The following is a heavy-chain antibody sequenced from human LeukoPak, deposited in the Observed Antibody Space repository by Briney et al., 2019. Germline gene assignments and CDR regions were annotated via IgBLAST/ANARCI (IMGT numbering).Heavy chain of an antibody. D-gene: IGHD6-19*01. CDR1: GFTFSSYA. Sequence: GGSLRLSCAASGFTFSSYAMSWVRQAPGKGLEWVSAISGSGGSTYYADSVKGRFTISRDNSKNTLYLQMNSLRAEDTAAYYCAKDPVAGTTAARGYFQHWGQGTLVTVSS. CDR2: ISGSGGST. V-gene: IGHV3-23*01. CDR3: AKDPVAGTTAARGYFQH. J-gene: IGHJ1*01.